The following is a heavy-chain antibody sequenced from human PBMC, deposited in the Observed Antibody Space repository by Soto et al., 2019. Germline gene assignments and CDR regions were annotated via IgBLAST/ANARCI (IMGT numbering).Heavy chain of an antibody. J-gene: IGHJ3*02. V-gene: IGHV3-9*01. Sequence: PGGSLRLSCAASGFTFDDYAMHWVRQAPGKGLEWVSGISWNSGSIGYADSVKGRFTISRDNAKNSLYLQMNSLRAEDTALYYFAKDIIPAHYDYVWWSYHSTPLGAFDIWGQGTMVTVSS. CDR2: ISWNSGSI. CDR3: AKDIIPAHYDYVWWSYHSTPLGAFDI. CDR1: GFTFDDYA. D-gene: IGHD3-16*02.